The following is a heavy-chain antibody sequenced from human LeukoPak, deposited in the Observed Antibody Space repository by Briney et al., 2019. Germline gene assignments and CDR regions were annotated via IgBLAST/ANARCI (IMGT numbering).Heavy chain of an antibody. V-gene: IGHV1-8*01. CDR2: MNPNSGNT. CDR3: ARGFVAEWSLRLRLGELSGRYFDY. Sequence: ASVKVSCKASGYTFTSYDINWVRQATGQGLEWMGWMNPNSGNTGYAQKFQGRVTMTRNISISTAYMELSSLRSEDTAVYYCARGFVAEWSLRLRLGELSGRYFDYWGQGTLVTVSS. J-gene: IGHJ4*02. CDR1: GYTFTSYD. D-gene: IGHD3-16*02.